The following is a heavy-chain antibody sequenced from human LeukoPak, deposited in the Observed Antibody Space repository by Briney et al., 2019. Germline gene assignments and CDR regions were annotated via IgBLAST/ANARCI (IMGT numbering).Heavy chain of an antibody. V-gene: IGHV1-69*04. CDR3: ARSIAVAGTKTDY. J-gene: IGHJ4*02. Sequence: GASVKVSCKASGGTFSSYAISWVRQAPGQGLEWMGRIIPILGIANYAQKFQGRVTITADKSTSTAYMELSSLRSEDTAVYYYARSIAVAGTKTDYWGQGTLVTVSS. CDR1: GGTFSSYA. D-gene: IGHD6-19*01. CDR2: IIPILGIA.